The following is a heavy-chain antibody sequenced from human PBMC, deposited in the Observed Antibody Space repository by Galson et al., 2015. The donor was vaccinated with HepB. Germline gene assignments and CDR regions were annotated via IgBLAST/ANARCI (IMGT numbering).Heavy chain of an antibody. Sequence: VKVSCKASGYTFSDYYMHWVRQAPGQGLEWMGRINPNSGGTNYAQKFQGRVTMTRDTSISTAYMELSRLRSDDTAVYYCARVLYDTSTYYFDSWGQGTLVTVSS. J-gene: IGHJ4*02. CDR3: ARVLYDTSTYYFDS. CDR1: GYTFSDYY. D-gene: IGHD3-22*01. CDR2: INPNSGGT. V-gene: IGHV1-2*06.